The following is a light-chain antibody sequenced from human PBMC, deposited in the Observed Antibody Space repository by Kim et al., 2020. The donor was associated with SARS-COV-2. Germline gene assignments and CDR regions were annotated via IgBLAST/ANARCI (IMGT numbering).Light chain of an antibody. Sequence: EIVLTQSPATLSLSPGERANLSCRASQSVSSYLAWYQQKPGQAPRLLIYDASNRATGIPARFSGSGSGTDFTLTISSLKPEDFAVYYCQQRTNWPLTFGGGTKVDIK. CDR1: QSVSSY. J-gene: IGKJ4*01. CDR3: QQRTNWPLT. CDR2: DAS. V-gene: IGKV3-11*01.